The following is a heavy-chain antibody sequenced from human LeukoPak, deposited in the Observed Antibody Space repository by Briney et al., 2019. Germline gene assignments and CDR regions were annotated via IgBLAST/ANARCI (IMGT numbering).Heavy chain of an antibody. Sequence: PGGSLRLSCAASGFTFSSYWMSWVRQAPGKGLKWLANIKEDGSDKYSVDSVKGRFTTSRDNAKNSLYLQMNNLRVEDTAVYYCARAGYTSGYDYWGQGTLVTVSS. CDR3: ARAGYTSGYDY. CDR1: GFTFSSYW. CDR2: IKEDGSDK. D-gene: IGHD6-19*01. J-gene: IGHJ4*02. V-gene: IGHV3-7*01.